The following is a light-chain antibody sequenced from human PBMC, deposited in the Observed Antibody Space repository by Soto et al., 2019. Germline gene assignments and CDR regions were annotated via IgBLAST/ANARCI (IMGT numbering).Light chain of an antibody. V-gene: IGLV1-36*01. J-gene: IGLJ2*01. CDR2: YDD. Sequence: QSVLTQPPSVSEAPRQRVTISCSGSSSNIGNNAVNWYQQLPGKAPKLLIYYDDLLPSGVSDRFSGSNSGTSASLAISGLQSEDEADYYCAAWDDSLNGVVFGGGTKVTVL. CDR1: SSNIGNNA. CDR3: AAWDDSLNGVV.